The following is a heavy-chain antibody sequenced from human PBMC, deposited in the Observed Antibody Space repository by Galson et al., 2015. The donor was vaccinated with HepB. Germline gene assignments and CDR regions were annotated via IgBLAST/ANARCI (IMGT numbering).Heavy chain of an antibody. Sequence: SLRLSCAVSGFTFNSHTMSWVRQAPGKGLEWVSTISGSGDNTYYADSVKGRFTISRDNAKHTLYLQMSSLRAEDTAMYHCAKSLRVRGIIKSNYLDPWGHGTQVTVSS. V-gene: IGHV3-23*01. J-gene: IGHJ5*02. CDR2: ISGSGDNT. CDR1: GFTFNSHT. CDR3: AKSLRVRGIIKSNYLDP. D-gene: IGHD3-10*01.